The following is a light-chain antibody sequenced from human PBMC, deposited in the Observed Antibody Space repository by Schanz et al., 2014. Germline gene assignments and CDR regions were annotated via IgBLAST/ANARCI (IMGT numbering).Light chain of an antibody. J-gene: IGKJ4*01. V-gene: IGKV3D-20*02. CDR3: QQRSNWQAIT. Sequence: EIVLTQSPGTLSLSPGERATLSCRASQSVTSTYLAWYQQKPGQAPRLLIYDASNRATGIPVRFSGSGSGTDFTLTISGLEPEDFAVYYCQQRSNWQAITFGGGTKVEI. CDR2: DAS. CDR1: QSVTSTY.